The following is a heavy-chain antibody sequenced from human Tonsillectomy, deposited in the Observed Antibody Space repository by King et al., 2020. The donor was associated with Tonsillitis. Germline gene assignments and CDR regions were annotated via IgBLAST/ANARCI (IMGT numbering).Heavy chain of an antibody. CDR2: ISWNSGTI. Sequence: QLVQSGGGLVQPGRSLRLSCAASGFTFDDYAMHWVRQAPGKGLEWVSGISWNSGTIGYADSAKGRFTISRDNTKNSLYLQMNSLRAEDTALYYCAKDYDVLTGYTDAFDSWGEGTMVTVSS. V-gene: IGHV3-9*01. D-gene: IGHD3-9*01. CDR1: GFTFDDYA. J-gene: IGHJ3*02. CDR3: AKDYDVLTGYTDAFDS.